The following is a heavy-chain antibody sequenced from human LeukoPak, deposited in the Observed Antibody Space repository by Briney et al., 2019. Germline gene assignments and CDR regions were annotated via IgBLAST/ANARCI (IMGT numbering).Heavy chain of an antibody. CDR1: GFTFSSYG. CDR3: ARDPGVRWLVGFDY. J-gene: IGHJ4*02. CDR2: VWYDGTNK. V-gene: IGHV3-33*01. Sequence: PGRSLRLSCAASGFTFSSYGMHWVRQAPGKGLEWVADVWYDGTNKYHADSVKGRFTISRDNSKNTLYLQMNSLRAEDTAVYYCARDPGVRWLVGFDYWGQGTLVTVSS. D-gene: IGHD6-19*01.